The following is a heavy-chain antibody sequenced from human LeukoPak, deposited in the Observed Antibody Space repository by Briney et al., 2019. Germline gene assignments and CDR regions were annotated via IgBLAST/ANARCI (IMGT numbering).Heavy chain of an antibody. J-gene: IGHJ4*02. Sequence: SGGSLRLSCAASGFTFSSYWMHLVRQVPGKGLVWVSRINSDGSSTSYADSVKGRFTISRDNAKNTLYLQMKSLRAEDTAVYYCARPTAYDFWSGSLDYWGQGTLVTVSS. CDR2: INSDGSST. CDR3: ARPTAYDFWSGSLDY. D-gene: IGHD3-3*01. V-gene: IGHV3-74*01. CDR1: GFTFSSYW.